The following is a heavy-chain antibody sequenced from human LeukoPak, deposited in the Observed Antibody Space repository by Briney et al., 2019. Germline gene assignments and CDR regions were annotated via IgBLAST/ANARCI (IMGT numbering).Heavy chain of an antibody. V-gene: IGHV3-23*01. CDR2: ISGSGGST. CDR1: GFTFSSYA. Sequence: GGSLRLSCAASGFTFSSYAMSWVRQAPGKGLEWVSAISGSGGSTYYADSVKGRFTISRDNSKNTLYLQMNSLRAEDTAVYYCAKDDDYYGSGRYFDYWGQGTLVTVSS. J-gene: IGHJ4*02. CDR3: AKDDDYYGSGRYFDY. D-gene: IGHD3-10*01.